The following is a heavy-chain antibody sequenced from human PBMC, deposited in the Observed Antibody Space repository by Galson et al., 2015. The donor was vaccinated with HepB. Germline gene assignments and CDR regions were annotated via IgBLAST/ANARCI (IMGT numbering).Heavy chain of an antibody. V-gene: IGHV3-74*01. CDR3: ARGRGSSVFDY. Sequence: SLRLSCAASGLTLSSYWMHWVRQAPGKGLVWVSRINSDGSITSYADFVKGRFTISRDNAKNTLYLQMNSLRVEDTALYYCARGRGSSVFDYWGQGTLATVSS. CDR2: INSDGSIT. J-gene: IGHJ4*02. CDR1: GLTLSSYW.